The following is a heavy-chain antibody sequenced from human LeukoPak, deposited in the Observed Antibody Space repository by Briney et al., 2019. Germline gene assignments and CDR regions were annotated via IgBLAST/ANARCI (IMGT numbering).Heavy chain of an antibody. V-gene: IGHV4-59*08. CDR2: IYYTGGT. CDR3: AKYGNSGWVIDN. D-gene: IGHD6-19*01. CDR1: GGSIGSDY. Sequence: PSETLSLTCTVSGGSIGSDYWTWIRQPPGKGLEYIGYIYYTGGTSYNPSLKSRVTISVDTSKNQSSLKMSSVTAADTAVYFCAKYGNSGWVIDNWGQGTLVTVSS. J-gene: IGHJ4*02.